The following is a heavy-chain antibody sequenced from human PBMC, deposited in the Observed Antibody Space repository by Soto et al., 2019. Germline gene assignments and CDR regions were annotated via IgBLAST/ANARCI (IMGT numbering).Heavy chain of an antibody. Sequence: ASVRVSCKAYGYTFINYYIHWVRQAPGQGLEWMGIINPSGGSTSYAQKFQGRVTMTRDTSTSTVYMELRSLRCEDTAVYYCARDDSNGDYYSMSNWGQGTLVTVSS. D-gene: IGHD3-22*01. J-gene: IGHJ4*02. CDR3: ARDDSNGDYYSMSN. CDR1: GYTFINYY. V-gene: IGHV1-46*01. CDR2: INPSGGST.